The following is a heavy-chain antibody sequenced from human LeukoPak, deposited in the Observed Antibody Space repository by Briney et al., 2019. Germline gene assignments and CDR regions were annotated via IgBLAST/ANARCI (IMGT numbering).Heavy chain of an antibody. CDR2: MHPNSGDT. J-gene: IGHJ4*02. CDR1: GYTLTGYD. Sequence: ASVSVSCKTSGYTLTGYDINWVRQAAGQGFEWMGGMHPNSGDTGYAHNLQGRITITRDSSTATVFMELSSVRSEDTAMYYCARGRLNENVDFWGQGTLVPVSS. V-gene: IGHV1-8*01. D-gene: IGHD3-16*01. CDR3: ARGRLNENVDF.